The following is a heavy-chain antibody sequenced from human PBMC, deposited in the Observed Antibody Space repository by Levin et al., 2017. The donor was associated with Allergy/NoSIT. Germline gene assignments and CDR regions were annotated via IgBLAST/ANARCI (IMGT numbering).Heavy chain of an antibody. CDR3: ARVPLINPHFDY. CDR2: IYYSGST. V-gene: IGHV4-30-4*01. J-gene: IGHJ4*02. CDR1: GGSISSGDYY. Sequence: SQTLSLTCPVSGGSISSGDYYWSWLRQPPGQGLEWIGYIYYSGSTYYNPSLKSRVTISVDTSKNQFSLKLSSVTAADTAVYYCARVPLINPHFDYWGQGTLVTVSS.